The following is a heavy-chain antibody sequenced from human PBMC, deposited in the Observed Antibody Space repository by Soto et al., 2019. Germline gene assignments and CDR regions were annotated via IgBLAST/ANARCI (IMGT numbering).Heavy chain of an antibody. CDR1: GGSIDSYY. D-gene: IGHD3-16*01. J-gene: IGHJ6*02. Sequence: PSETLSLTCTVSGGSIDSYYWSLIRQPPGKGLEWIGCVYYSGSNTYNPSLKIRVTILVDTSKNQFSLKLSSVTAADTAVYYCARDFRGGTYGMDVWGQGTTVTVSS. CDR2: VYYSGSN. CDR3: ARDFRGGTYGMDV. V-gene: IGHV4-59*01.